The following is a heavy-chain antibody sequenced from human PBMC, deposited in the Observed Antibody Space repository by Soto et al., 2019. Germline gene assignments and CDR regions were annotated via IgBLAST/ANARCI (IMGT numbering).Heavy chain of an antibody. CDR3: LSAAGNLGWFDP. V-gene: IGHV4-39*01. Sequence: QLQLQESGPGLVKPSETLSLTCTVSGGSISSSSYYWGWIRQPPGKGLEWIGSMYYSGSTYYNPSLKSRVTISVDTSKNQFSLKLSSVTAADTAVYYCLSAAGNLGWFDPWGQGTLVTVSS. J-gene: IGHJ5*02. CDR1: GGSISSSSYY. D-gene: IGHD6-13*01. CDR2: MYYSGST.